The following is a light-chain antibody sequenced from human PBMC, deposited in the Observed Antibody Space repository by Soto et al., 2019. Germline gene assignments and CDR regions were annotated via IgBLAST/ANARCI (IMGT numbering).Light chain of an antibody. V-gene: IGKV3-15*01. CDR3: HQYYDWPPYT. J-gene: IGKJ2*01. Sequence: EIVMTQFPATLSGTPGERVTLSCRASQSVGKKLAWYQQKPGQAPRLIIYAASTRASDFPARFSGSGSGTDFTLTISSLQSEDFADYYCHQYYDWPPYTFGQGTKVDMK. CDR1: QSVGKK. CDR2: AAS.